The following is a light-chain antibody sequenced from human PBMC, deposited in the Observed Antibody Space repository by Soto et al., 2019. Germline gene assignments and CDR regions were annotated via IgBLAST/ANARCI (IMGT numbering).Light chain of an antibody. CDR3: QACDSSTGVV. CDR2: QDS. Sequence: SYELTQPPSVSVSPGQTASITCSGDKLGDRYACWYQQKPGQSPVLVIYQDSKRPSGIPERFSGSNSGNTATLTISGIQAMDEADYYCQACDSSTGVVFGGGTKLTVL. V-gene: IGLV3-1*01. CDR1: KLGDRY. J-gene: IGLJ2*01.